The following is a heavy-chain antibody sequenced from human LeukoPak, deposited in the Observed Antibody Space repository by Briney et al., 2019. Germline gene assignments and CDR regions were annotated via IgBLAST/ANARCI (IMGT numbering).Heavy chain of an antibody. CDR3: SRRLVDSGASQVSDD. Sequence: PPETLSLTCAVYGGSFSGYYWSWIRQPPGKGLEWTGEINDSGSVNCNPCLKNRVTLSVDTSKNQFSLRLSSVAAADTAVYYCSRRLVDSGASQVSDDWGQGTRVTVSS. J-gene: IGHJ4*02. CDR1: GGSFSGYY. CDR2: INDSGSV. D-gene: IGHD2-15*01. V-gene: IGHV4-34*01.